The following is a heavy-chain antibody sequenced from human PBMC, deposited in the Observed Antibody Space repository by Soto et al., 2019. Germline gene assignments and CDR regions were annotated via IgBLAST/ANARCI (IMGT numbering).Heavy chain of an antibody. CDR1: SFLLSISGVG. CDR3: ALAYSSSWYVGGNWFDP. D-gene: IGHD6-13*01. CDR2: IYCDDDK. Sequence: SGPTPVNPTQTLTLSRSLSSFLLSISGVGVGWIRQPPGMALESNALIYCDDDKRYSQSLKRRLTIAKDTSKNQVGLTMNNTEXXXXXXXXXALAYSSSWYVGGNWFDPWGQGTLVTVSS. V-gene: IGHV2-5*02. J-gene: IGHJ5*02.